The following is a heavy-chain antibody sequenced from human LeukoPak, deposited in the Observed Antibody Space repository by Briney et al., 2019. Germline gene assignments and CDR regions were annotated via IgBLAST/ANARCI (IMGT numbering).Heavy chain of an antibody. CDR3: ARYSYGPNWFDP. CDR2: IYYSGST. V-gene: IGHV4-59*12. Sequence: PSETLSLTCTVSGGSISSYYWSWIRQPPGKGLEWIGYIYYSGSTNYNPSLKSRVTISVDRSKNQFSLKLSSVTAADTAVYYCARYSYGPNWFDPWGQGTLVTVSS. D-gene: IGHD5-18*01. CDR1: GGSISSYY. J-gene: IGHJ5*02.